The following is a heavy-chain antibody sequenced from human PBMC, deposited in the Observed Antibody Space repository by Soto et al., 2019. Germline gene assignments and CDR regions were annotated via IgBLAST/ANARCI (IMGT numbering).Heavy chain of an antibody. CDR3: APFLFDRLVS. CDR2: ISSRSIYR. Sequence: GGSLRLPCADSAFNYSWYTMNWVRQAAGMGLERVSSISSRSIYRYYADSVKGRFAIARDNAKISLYLQINRLRAEDTAVYFCAPFLFDRLVSWGQGTLVTV. CDR1: AFNYSWYT. D-gene: IGHD3-22*01. J-gene: IGHJ4*02. V-gene: IGHV3-21*01.